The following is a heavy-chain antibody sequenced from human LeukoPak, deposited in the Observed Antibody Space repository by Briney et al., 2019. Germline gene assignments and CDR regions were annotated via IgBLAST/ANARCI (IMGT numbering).Heavy chain of an antibody. V-gene: IGHV1-69*02. CDR2: IIPILGIP. Sequence: SVKVSCKASGGTFSSYTISWVRQAPGQGLEWMGRIIPILGIPNYAQKFQGRVTITADKSTSTAYMELSSLRSEDTAVYYCASGYCSSTSCLPGRHHAQYYMDVWGRGTTVTVSS. CDR3: ASGYCSSTSCLPGRHHAQYYMDV. CDR1: GGTFSSYT. J-gene: IGHJ6*03. D-gene: IGHD2-2*01.